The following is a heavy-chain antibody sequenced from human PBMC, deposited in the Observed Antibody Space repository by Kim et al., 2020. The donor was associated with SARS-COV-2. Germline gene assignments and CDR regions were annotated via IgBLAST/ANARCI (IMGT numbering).Heavy chain of an antibody. V-gene: IGHV3-9*01. CDR1: GFTFDDYA. D-gene: IGHD3-22*01. Sequence: GGSLRLSCAASGFTFDDYAMHWVRQAPGKGLEWVSGISWNSGSIGYADSVKGRFTISRDNAKNSLYLQMNSLRAEDTALYYCANSPNYYDSSGYWGQGT. CDR2: ISWNSGSI. CDR3: ANSPNYYDSSGY. J-gene: IGHJ3*01.